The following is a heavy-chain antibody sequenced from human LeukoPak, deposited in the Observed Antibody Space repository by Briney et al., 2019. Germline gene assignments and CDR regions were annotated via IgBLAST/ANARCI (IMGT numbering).Heavy chain of an antibody. J-gene: IGHJ6*02. Sequence: SETLSLTCAVYGGSFSGCYWSWIRQPPGKGLEWIGEINHSGSTNYNPSLKSRVTISVDTSKNQFSLKLSSVTAADTAVYYCAKMATIRHYYYYGMDVWGQGTTVTVSS. CDR2: INHSGST. CDR1: GGSFSGCY. V-gene: IGHV4-34*01. CDR3: AKMATIRHYYYYGMDV. D-gene: IGHD5-24*01.